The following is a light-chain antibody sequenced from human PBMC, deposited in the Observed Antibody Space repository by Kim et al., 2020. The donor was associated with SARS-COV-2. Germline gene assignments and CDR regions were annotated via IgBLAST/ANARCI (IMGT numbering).Light chain of an antibody. V-gene: IGLV2-8*01. J-gene: IGLJ3*02. Sequence: GQSVHISCTGTSSDVGGYNYVSWYQQHPGKAPKLMIYEVSKRPSGFPDRFSGSKSGNTASLTVSGLQAEDEADYYCSSYAGSNNWVFGGGTQLTVL. CDR1: SSDVGGYNY. CDR2: EVS. CDR3: SSYAGSNNWV.